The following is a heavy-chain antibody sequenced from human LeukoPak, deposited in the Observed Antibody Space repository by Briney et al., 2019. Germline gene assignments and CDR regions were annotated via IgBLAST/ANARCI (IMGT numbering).Heavy chain of an antibody. Sequence: GGSLRLSCAASGFTFSSYGMHWVRQAPGKGLEWVAVISYDGSNKYYAGSVKGRFTISRDNSKNTLYLQMNSLRAEDTAVYYCARSITMIVVVFDYWGQGTLVTVSS. V-gene: IGHV3-30*03. D-gene: IGHD3-22*01. J-gene: IGHJ4*02. CDR2: ISYDGSNK. CDR1: GFTFSSYG. CDR3: ARSITMIVVVFDY.